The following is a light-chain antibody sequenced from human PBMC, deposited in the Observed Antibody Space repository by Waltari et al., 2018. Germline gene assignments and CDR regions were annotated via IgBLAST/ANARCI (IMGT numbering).Light chain of an antibody. CDR3: MQNIQLPT. V-gene: IGKV2D-29*02. J-gene: IGKJ1*01. CDR1: QSLLHSDGRAR. CDR2: EVS. Sequence: EIVMTQAPLSLSVTPGQPASMSCKSSQSLLHSDGRARLYWYLQKPGQSPQLLISEVSNRFSGGTERFSGRGSGTDFTLKISRVEAEDVGVYFCMQNIQLPTFGQGTKVEIE.